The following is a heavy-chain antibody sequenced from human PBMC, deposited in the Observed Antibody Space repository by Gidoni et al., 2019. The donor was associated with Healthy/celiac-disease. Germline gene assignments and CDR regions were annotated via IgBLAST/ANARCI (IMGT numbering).Heavy chain of an antibody. J-gene: IGHJ6*03. CDR1: GFTFSSYA. Sequence: EVQLLESGGGLVQPGGSLRLSCAASGFTFSSYAMGWVRQAPGKGLEWVSAISGSGGSTYYADSVKGRFTISRDNSKNTLYLQMNSLRAEDTAVYYCAKEGDSFDYYYYYYMDVWGKGTTVTVSS. CDR2: ISGSGGST. V-gene: IGHV3-23*01. CDR3: AKEGDSFDYYYYYYMDV. D-gene: IGHD5-18*01.